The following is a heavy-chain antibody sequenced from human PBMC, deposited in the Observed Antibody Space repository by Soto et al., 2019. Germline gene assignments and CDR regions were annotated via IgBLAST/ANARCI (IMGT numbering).Heavy chain of an antibody. CDR3: GGGVSHHLGDQGGDNY. D-gene: IGHD4-17*01. CDR2: IYYSGST. J-gene: IGHJ4*02. V-gene: IGHV4-31*03. CDR1: GGSISSGGYY. Sequence: QVQLQESGPGLVKPSQTLSLTCTVSGGSISSGGYYWSWIRQHPGKGLEWIGYIYYSGSTYYNPSLKSRVNISVGTSKDPVSLKVRFGAGADTGGEFRGGGVSHHLGDQGGDNYWGQGTLVTVSS.